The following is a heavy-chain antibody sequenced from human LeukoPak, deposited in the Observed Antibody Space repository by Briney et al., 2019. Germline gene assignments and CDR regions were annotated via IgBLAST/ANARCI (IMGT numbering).Heavy chain of an antibody. V-gene: IGHV4-34*01. CDR2: INHSGST. Sequence: PSETLSLTCAVYGGSFSGYYWSWIRQPPGKGLEWIGEINHSGSTNYNPSLKSRVTISVDTSKNQFSLKLSSVTAADTAVYYCARGAWGGDPRYFQHWGQGTLVTVSS. J-gene: IGHJ1*01. CDR3: ARGAWGGDPRYFQH. CDR1: GGSFSGYY. D-gene: IGHD2-21*02.